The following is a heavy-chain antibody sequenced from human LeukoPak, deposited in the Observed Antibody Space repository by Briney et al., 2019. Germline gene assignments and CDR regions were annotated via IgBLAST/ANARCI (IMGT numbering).Heavy chain of an antibody. V-gene: IGHV4-34*01. CDR1: GGSFSNYY. CDR2: INHSGST. J-gene: IGHJ4*02. D-gene: IGHD6-6*01. CDR3: ARRQQPVGTSGYFDY. Sequence: SETLSLTCAVYGGSFSNYYWTWIRQSPGKGLEWIGEINHSGSTNYNPSLKSRVTISVDTSRKQFSLKVNSVTAADTAVYYCARRQQPVGTSGYFDYWGQETLVTVSS.